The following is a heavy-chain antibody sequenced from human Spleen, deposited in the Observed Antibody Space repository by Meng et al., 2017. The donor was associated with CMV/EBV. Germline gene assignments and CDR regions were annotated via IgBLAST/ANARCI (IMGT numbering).Heavy chain of an antibody. CDR1: GFIFSTYG. CDR3: AKDKANYYYYYGMDV. J-gene: IGHJ6*02. CDR2: IRYDGSNK. V-gene: IGHV3-30*02. Sequence: GESLKISCAASGFIFSTYGMHWVRQAAGKGLEWVAFIRYDGSNKYYADSVKGRFTISRDNSKNTLYLQMNSLRAEDTAVYYCAKDKANYYYYYGMDVWGQGTTVTVSS.